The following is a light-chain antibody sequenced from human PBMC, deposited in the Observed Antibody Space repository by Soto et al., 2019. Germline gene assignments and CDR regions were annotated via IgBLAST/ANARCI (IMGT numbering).Light chain of an antibody. J-gene: IGKJ1*01. CDR3: QQYYDWQT. CDR1: QRITT. V-gene: IGKV3-15*01. CDR2: GLS. Sequence: ESGMTQCPATLSFSKGERSTLSCRASQRITTVAWYQQKPGQAPRLLIYGLSIRAPGVPARFSVSGSGTEFTLTISRLQSEDFAVYFCQQYYDWQTFGQGTKVDIK.